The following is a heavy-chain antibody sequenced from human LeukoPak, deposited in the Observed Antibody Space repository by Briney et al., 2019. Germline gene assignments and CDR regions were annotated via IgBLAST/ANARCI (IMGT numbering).Heavy chain of an antibody. J-gene: IGHJ6*02. CDR1: GYTFTSYG. V-gene: IGHV1-18*01. D-gene: IGHD2-15*01. CDR3: ARWVPYCSGGSCYSVEPYYYYGMDV. CDR2: ISAYNGNT. Sequence: ASVKVSCMASGYTFTSYGISWVRPAPGQGLEWIGWISAYNGNTNYAQKLQGRVTMTTDTSTSTAYMELRSLRSDDTAVYYCARWVPYCSGGSCYSVEPYYYYGMDVWGQRTTVSVAS.